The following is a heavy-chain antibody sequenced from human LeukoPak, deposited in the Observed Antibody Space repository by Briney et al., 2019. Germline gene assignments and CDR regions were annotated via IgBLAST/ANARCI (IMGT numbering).Heavy chain of an antibody. D-gene: IGHD3-22*01. J-gene: IGHJ4*02. CDR1: GGSISSRSHY. CDR3: ARGEKYYYDSSGYPDYFDY. Sequence: PSETLSLTCTVSGGSISSRSHYWGWIRQPPGKGLEWIGYIYYSGSTNYNPSLKSRVTISVDTSKNQFSLKLSSVTAADTAVYYCARGEKYYYDSSGYPDYFDYWGQGTLVTVSS. V-gene: IGHV4-61*01. CDR2: IYYSGST.